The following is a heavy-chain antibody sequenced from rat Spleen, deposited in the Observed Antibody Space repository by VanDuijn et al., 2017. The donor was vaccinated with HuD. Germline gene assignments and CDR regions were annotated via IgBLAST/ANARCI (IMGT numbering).Heavy chain of an antibody. CDR1: GLSLIRYN. V-gene: IGHV2-63*01. J-gene: IGHJ2*01. CDR3: TTHPRY. CDR2: MRYNGDT. D-gene: IGHD3-1*01. Sequence: QVQLKESGPGLVQPSQTPSLTCTVSGLSLIRYNVHWVRQPPGKGLEWMGRMRYNGDTSYNSALKSRLSISRDTSKNQVFLKMNSLQTDDTGTYYCTTHPRYWGQGVMVTVSS.